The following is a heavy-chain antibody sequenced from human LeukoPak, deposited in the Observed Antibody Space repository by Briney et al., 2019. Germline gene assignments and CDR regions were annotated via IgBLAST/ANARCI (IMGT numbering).Heavy chain of an antibody. D-gene: IGHD4-17*01. V-gene: IGHV3-30*03. CDR2: ISYDGSNK. Sequence: GRSLRLSCAVSGFTFSSYGMHWVRQAPGKGLEWVAVISYDGSNKYYADSVKGRFTISRDNSKNTLYLQMNSLRAEDTAVYYCAREVLSTVIFDYWGQGTLVTVSS. CDR1: GFTFSSYG. J-gene: IGHJ4*02. CDR3: AREVLSTVIFDY.